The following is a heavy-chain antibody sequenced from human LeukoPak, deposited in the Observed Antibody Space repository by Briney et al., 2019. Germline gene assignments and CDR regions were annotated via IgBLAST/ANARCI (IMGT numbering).Heavy chain of an antibody. D-gene: IGHD6-13*01. CDR2: IYTSGST. Sequence: PSETLSLTCTVSGGSISSGSYYWSWIRQPARKGLEWIGRIYTSGSTNYNPSLKSRVTISVDTSKNQFSLKLGSVTAADTAVYYCARDQGPPWQLFDYWGQGTLVTVSS. J-gene: IGHJ4*02. CDR1: GGSISSGSYY. CDR3: ARDQGPPWQLFDY. V-gene: IGHV4-61*02.